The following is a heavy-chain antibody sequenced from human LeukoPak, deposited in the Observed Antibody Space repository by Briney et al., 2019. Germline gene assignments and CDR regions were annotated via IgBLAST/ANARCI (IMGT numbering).Heavy chain of an antibody. V-gene: IGHV3-74*01. CDR3: AKDEYSSSAGTYYFDY. CDR1: GFTFSDSW. D-gene: IGHD6-6*01. Sequence: GGSLRLSCAASGFTFSDSWMHWVRQAPGKGLVWISRIRDDDSSTDYADSVKGRFTISRDNAKNTLYLQMNSLRAEDTAVYYCAKDEYSSSAGTYYFDYWGQGTLVTVSS. J-gene: IGHJ4*02. CDR2: IRDDDSST.